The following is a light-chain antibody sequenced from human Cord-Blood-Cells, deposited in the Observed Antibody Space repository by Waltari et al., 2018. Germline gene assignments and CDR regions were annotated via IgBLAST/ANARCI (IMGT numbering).Light chain of an antibody. CDR3: SSYTSSSTWV. J-gene: IGLJ3*02. CDR2: DVS. V-gene: IGLV2-14*01. CDR1: SSDVGGYNY. Sequence: QSALTQPASVSGSPGQSITISCTGTSSDVGGYNYALWYQQHPGKAPKLMIYDVSKRPSGVSNRFSGSKSGNTASLTISGLQAEDEADYYCSSYTSSSTWVFGGGTKLTVL.